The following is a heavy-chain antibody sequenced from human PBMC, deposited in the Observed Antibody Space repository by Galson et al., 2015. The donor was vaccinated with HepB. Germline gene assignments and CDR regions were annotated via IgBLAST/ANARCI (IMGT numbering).Heavy chain of an antibody. V-gene: IGHV4-39*01. CDR1: GGSTRSSNYY. J-gene: IGHJ4*02. D-gene: IGHD6-19*01. CDR2: IYYSGTT. CDR3: ARSSGWYFDY. Sequence: ETLSLTCTVSGGSTRSSNYYWGWVRQSPGKGLEWIGYIYYSGTTYYNLSLKSRVTISVDTSKNQFSLKVNSVIVADTAVYYCARSSGWYFDYWGQGTLVTVSS.